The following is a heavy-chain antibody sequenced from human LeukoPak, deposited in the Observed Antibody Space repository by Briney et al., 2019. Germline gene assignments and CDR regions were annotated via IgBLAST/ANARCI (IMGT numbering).Heavy chain of an antibody. CDR1: GYTFTGYY. V-gene: IGHV1-2*02. CDR3: ARDTGFPFFDF. CDR2: VNPNSGVT. Sequence: ASVKVSCKASGYTFTGYYMHWVRQAPGQGLEWMGSVNPNSGVTDYAQKFQGRITMTRDTAISTAYMELNRLTSDDTDVYYCARDTGFPFFDFWGHGALVTVSS. J-gene: IGHJ4*01.